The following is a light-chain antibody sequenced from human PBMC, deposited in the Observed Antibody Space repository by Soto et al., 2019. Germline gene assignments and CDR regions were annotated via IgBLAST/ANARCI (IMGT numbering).Light chain of an antibody. Sequence: QSVLTQPTSVSVSPGQSITISXXXXXXDVGTYDYVSWYQQHPGRAPRLLIHGVTTRPSGISSRFSGSKSGNTASLTISGLRADDEADYYCNSYTNSGSFVFGTGTKVTVL. J-gene: IGLJ1*01. V-gene: IGLV2-14*03. CDR1: XXDVGTYDY. CDR2: GVT. CDR3: NSYTNSGSFV.